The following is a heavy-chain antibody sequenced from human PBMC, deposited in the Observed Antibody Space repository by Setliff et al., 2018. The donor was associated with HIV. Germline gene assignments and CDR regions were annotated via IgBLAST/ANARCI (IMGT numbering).Heavy chain of an antibody. CDR2: IYYSGST. CDR1: GGSISSGSYY. J-gene: IGHJ3*02. D-gene: IGHD5-18*01. V-gene: IGHV4-39*01. Sequence: PSETLSLTCTVSGGSISSGSYYWGWIRQPPGKGLEWIGSIYYSGSTYYNPYLKSRATISVDTSKNQFSLKLSSVTAADTAVYYCARAMKYSYGYVHDAFDIWGQGTMVTVSS. CDR3: ARAMKYSYGYVHDAFDI.